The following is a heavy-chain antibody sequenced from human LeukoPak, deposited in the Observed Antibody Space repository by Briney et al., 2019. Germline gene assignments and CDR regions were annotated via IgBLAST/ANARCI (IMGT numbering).Heavy chain of an antibody. CDR1: GFTVSSNY. J-gene: IGHJ3*02. CDR3: AREGIAVAGAFDI. D-gene: IGHD6-19*01. Sequence: GGSLRLSCAASGFTVSSNYISWVRQAPGKGLEWVSVIYSGGSTYYADSVKGRFTISRDNSKNTLYLQMNSLRAEDTAVYYCAREGIAVAGAFDIWGQGTMVTVSS. CDR2: IYSGGST. V-gene: IGHV3-53*01.